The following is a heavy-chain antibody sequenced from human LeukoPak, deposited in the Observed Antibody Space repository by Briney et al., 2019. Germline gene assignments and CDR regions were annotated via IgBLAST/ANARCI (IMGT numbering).Heavy chain of an antibody. CDR2: ISSSSTYI. D-gene: IGHD4-17*01. V-gene: IGHV3-21*01. CDR1: GFSFSTYS. CDR3: ARDRDSGDYTAAPGDY. Sequence: GGSLRLSCAASGFSFSTYSMHWVRQAPGKGPEWVSSISSSSTYIYYADSVKGRFTISRDSAKNSLYLQMNSLRDEDTAVYYCARDRDSGDYTAAPGDYWGQGTLVTVSS. J-gene: IGHJ4*02.